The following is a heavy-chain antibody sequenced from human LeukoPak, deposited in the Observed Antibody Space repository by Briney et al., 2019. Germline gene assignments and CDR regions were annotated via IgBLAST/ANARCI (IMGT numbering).Heavy chain of an antibody. Sequence: GGSLRLSCAASGFTFSSYAMSWVRQAPGKGLEWVSAISGGGGTTYYADSVKGRFAVSRGNSKNTLYMQMNSLRAADTAVYYCAKGPYYYGSGSSSPNYFYAMDVWGQGTTVTVSS. J-gene: IGHJ6*02. CDR3: AKGPYYYGSGSSSPNYFYAMDV. CDR2: ISGGGGTT. D-gene: IGHD3-10*01. V-gene: IGHV3-23*01. CDR1: GFTFSSYA.